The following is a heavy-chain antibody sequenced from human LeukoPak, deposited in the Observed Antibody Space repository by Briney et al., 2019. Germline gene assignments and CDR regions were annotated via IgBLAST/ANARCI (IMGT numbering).Heavy chain of an antibody. V-gene: IGHV3-15*01. CDR2: IKRKSEGGTT. J-gene: IGHJ4*02. Sequence: GGSLRLSCAASGFTFSNAWMRWVRHTPGKGLEWVGRIKRKSEGGTTDYAAPVKGRFTISRDDSKNTLYLQMNSLKTEDTAVYYCTTDVEGGPSTWGQGTLVTVST. CDR1: GFTFSNAW. CDR3: TTDVEGGPST. D-gene: IGHD3-16*01.